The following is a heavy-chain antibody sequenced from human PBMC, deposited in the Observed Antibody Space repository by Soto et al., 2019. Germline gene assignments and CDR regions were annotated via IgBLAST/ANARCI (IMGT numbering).Heavy chain of an antibody. Sequence: QVQLVESGGGVVQPGRSLRLSCAASGFTFSDFGMHWVRQAPGKGLEWVAVIWYDGSNKYYVDSVKGRFTISRDNSKNTLDLQMNSLRAEDTAVYYCARQSLGNIRLRGFDYWGQGTLVTVSS. D-gene: IGHD1-1*01. V-gene: IGHV3-33*01. CDR2: IWYDGSNK. CDR3: ARQSLGNIRLRGFDY. J-gene: IGHJ4*02. CDR1: GFTFSDFG.